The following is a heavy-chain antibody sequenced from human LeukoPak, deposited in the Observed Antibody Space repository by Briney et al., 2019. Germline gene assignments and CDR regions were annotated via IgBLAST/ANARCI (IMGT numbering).Heavy chain of an antibody. D-gene: IGHD4-23*01. CDR3: ARHRDGGNSGANDD. J-gene: IGHJ4*02. V-gene: IGHV1-18*01. CDR2: ISPYNGNT. CDR1: GYTFTSYG. Sequence: GASVKVSCKAPGYTFTSYGISWVRQAPGQGLEWMGWISPYNGNTNSAQKLQGRVTMTTDTSTSTAYMELRSLRSDDTAMYYCARHRDGGNSGANDDWGQGTLVTVSS.